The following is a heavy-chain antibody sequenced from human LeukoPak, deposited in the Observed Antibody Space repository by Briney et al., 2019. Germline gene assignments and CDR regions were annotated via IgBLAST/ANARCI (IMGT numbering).Heavy chain of an antibody. CDR3: AKDGPYCGGITCYFRYFDL. CDR1: GFMFSDYG. V-gene: IGHV3-30*18. D-gene: IGHD2-21*01. CDR2: ISNDGSII. Sequence: GGSLKLSCAASGFMFSDYGMHWVRQAPGKGLEWVAVISNDGSIIYYADSVKGRFTISRDNSKNTLHLQMNSLRPDDTAVYYCAKDGPYCGGITCYFRYFDLWGRGTLVTVSS. J-gene: IGHJ2*01.